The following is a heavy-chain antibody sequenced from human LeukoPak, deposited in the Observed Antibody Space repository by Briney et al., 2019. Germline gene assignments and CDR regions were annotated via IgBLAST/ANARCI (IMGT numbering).Heavy chain of an antibody. Sequence: ASVKVSCKASGYTFTSYGISWVRQAPGQGLERMGWISAYNGNTNYAQKLQGRVTMTTDTSTSTAYMELRSLRSDDTAVYYCAREGEAAGTPESYYYYYGMDVWGKGTTVTVSS. D-gene: IGHD6-13*01. J-gene: IGHJ6*04. CDR2: ISAYNGNT. V-gene: IGHV1-18*04. CDR1: GYTFTSYG. CDR3: AREGEAAGTPESYYYYYGMDV.